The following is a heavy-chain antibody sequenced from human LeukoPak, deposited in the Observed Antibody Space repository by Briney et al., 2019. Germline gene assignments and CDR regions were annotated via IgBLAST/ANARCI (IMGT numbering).Heavy chain of an antibody. V-gene: IGHV4-59*01. CDR2: ISYSGST. Sequence: SETLSLTCTVSGGSIGTYYWSWIRQPPGKGLEWIGYISYSGSTKYNPSLKSRVTISVDTSKKQFSPKVSAVTAADTAVYYCARGYSATYGRFDYWGQGTLVTVSS. J-gene: IGHJ4*02. CDR3: ARGYSATYGRFDY. D-gene: IGHD1-26*01. CDR1: GGSIGTYY.